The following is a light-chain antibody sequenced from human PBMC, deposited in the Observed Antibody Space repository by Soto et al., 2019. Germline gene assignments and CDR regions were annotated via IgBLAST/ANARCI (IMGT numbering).Light chain of an antibody. J-gene: IGKJ2*01. Sequence: DIVMTQSPDSLAVSLGERATINCKSSQSVLHRSSNRNYLAWYQQRPGQPPKLLIYWASTRESGVPDRFSGSGSGTDFTLTINNLQAEDVAVYYCQQYYSTPLAFGQGTKLETK. V-gene: IGKV4-1*01. CDR1: QSVLHRSSNRNY. CDR2: WAS. CDR3: QQYYSTPLA.